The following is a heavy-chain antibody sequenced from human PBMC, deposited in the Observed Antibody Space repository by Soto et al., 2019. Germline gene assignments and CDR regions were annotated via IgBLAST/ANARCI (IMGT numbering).Heavy chain of an antibody. Sequence: SETLSLTCTVSGGSLSSYYWSWIRQPPGKGLEWIGYIYYSGSTNYNPSLKSRVTISVDTSKNQFSLKLSSVTAADTAVYYCARHGGTYSSGWYWFDPWGQGTLVTVSS. J-gene: IGHJ5*02. CDR2: IYYSGST. V-gene: IGHV4-59*08. CDR1: GGSLSSYY. D-gene: IGHD6-19*01. CDR3: ARHGGTYSSGWYWFDP.